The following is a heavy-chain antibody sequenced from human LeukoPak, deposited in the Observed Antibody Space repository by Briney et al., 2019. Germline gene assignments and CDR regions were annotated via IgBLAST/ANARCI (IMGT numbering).Heavy chain of an antibody. CDR3: ARGLLVRYYYDSSPFY. CDR1: GYTFTGYY. Sequence: ASVKVSCKASGYTFTGYYMHWVRQAPGQGLEWMGWINPNSGGTNYAQKFQGRVTMTRDTSISTAYMELSRLRSDDTAVYYCARGLLVRYYYDSSPFYWGQGTLVTVSS. J-gene: IGHJ4*02. V-gene: IGHV1-2*02. D-gene: IGHD3-22*01. CDR2: INPNSGGT.